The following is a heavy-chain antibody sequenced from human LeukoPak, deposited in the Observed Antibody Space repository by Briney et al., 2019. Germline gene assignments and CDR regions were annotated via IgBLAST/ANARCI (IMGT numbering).Heavy chain of an antibody. D-gene: IGHD6-13*01. CDR3: ARDGRIAAAGISGPTFDP. CDR2: IDHTGIT. CDR1: DDSITIYY. V-gene: IGHV4-59*01. Sequence: SETLSLTCTVSDDSITIYYWSWIRQPPGKGLEWIGYIDHTGITNYNPSLNSRVTISRDTSKNHFSLELSSATAADTAVYYCARDGRIAAAGISGPTFDPWGQGTLVTVSS. J-gene: IGHJ5*02.